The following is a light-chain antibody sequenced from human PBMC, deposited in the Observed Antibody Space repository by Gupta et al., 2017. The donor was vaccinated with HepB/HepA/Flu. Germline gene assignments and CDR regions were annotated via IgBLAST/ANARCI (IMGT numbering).Light chain of an antibody. Sequence: DIQMTQSPSTLSASVGDRVTITCRASQTISSWLAWYQQKPGKAPNLLIYKASSLQSGVPTRFSGGGSGTEFTLTINSLQPDDFATYYCQQYNTYSPTFGQGTXVEIK. CDR2: KAS. V-gene: IGKV1-5*03. CDR3: QQYNTYSPT. CDR1: QTISSW. J-gene: IGKJ1*01.